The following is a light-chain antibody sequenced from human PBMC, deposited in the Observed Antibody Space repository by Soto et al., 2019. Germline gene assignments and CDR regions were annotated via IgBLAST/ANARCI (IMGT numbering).Light chain of an antibody. Sequence: EIVLTQSPGTLSLSPGERATLSCRASQSVSNNYLAWCQQKPGQGPRLLIYGASNRATVIPDRFSGSGSGTDFTRTISRLEPEDFAVYYCQQYGSSGTFGQGTKVEIK. V-gene: IGKV3-20*01. CDR2: GAS. J-gene: IGKJ1*01. CDR1: QSVSNNY. CDR3: QQYGSSGT.